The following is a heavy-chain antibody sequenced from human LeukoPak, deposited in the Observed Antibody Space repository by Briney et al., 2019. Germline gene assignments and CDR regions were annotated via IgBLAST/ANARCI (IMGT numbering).Heavy chain of an antibody. Sequence: GESLKISGRVSGYSFTNYWIAGLRQMPGKGLEWMGIIYPGDSDTRYSPSFQGQVTISADKFLTTAYLQWSSLEASDSAMYYCARCKTGFHSFTNWGQGTLVTVSS. D-gene: IGHD1-1*01. J-gene: IGHJ4*02. CDR2: IYPGDSDT. CDR1: GYSFTNYW. V-gene: IGHV5-51*01. CDR3: ARCKTGFHSFTN.